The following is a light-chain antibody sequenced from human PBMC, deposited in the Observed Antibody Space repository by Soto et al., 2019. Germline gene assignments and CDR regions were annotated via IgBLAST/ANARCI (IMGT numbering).Light chain of an antibody. CDR1: SSDVGSYNL. J-gene: IGLJ1*01. CDR2: EVS. CDR3: CSYAGSSTPLI. V-gene: IGLV2-23*02. Sequence: QSALTQPASVSGSPGQSITISCTGTSSDVGSYNLVSWYQQHPGKAPKLMIYEVSKRPSGVSNRFSGSKSCNTASLTISGVRAEDEADYYCCSYAGSSTPLIFGTGTKLTVL.